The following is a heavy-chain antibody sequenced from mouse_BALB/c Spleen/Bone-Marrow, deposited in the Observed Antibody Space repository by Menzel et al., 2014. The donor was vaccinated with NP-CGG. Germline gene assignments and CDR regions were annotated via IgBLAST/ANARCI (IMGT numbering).Heavy chain of an antibody. CDR3: ARRGDYDWFAY. D-gene: IGHD2-4*01. CDR1: EYEFPSHD. V-gene: IGHV5-2*01. Sequence: DVLLVESGGGLVQPGESLKLSCESNEYEFPSHDMSWVRKTPEKRLELVAAINSDGGSTYYPDTMERRFIISRDNTKKTLYLQMSSLRSEDTALFYCARRGDYDWFAYWGQGTQVTVSA. J-gene: IGHJ3*01. CDR2: INSDGGST.